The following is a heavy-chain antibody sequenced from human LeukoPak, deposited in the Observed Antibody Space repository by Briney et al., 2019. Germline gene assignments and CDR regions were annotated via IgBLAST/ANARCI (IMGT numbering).Heavy chain of an antibody. CDR3: LGVVVVAGIHAFDI. V-gene: IGHV3-9*01. CDR2: ISWNSGSI. J-gene: IGHJ3*02. CDR1: GFTFDDYD. Sequence: GGSLRLSCAASGFTFDDYDMHWIRQAPGKGLEWISGISWNSGSIGYADSGKGRFTSSRDNAKNSLYLQMNSLRAEDTALYYFLGVVVVAGIHAFDIWGQGTMATVSS. D-gene: IGHD2-15*01.